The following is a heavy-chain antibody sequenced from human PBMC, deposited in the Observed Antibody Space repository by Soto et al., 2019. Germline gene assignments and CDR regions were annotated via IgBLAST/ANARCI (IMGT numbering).Heavy chain of an antibody. D-gene: IGHD2-2*01. Sequence: LRLSCAASGCTFSGSARHWVRQASGKGLEGVGRIRSKANNYATAYAASVKGRFTISRDDSQNTAYLQMNSLKTEDTAVYYCTRLVSGYCISTSCYDPNYYYGMDVWGQGTTVTSP. J-gene: IGHJ6*02. CDR2: IRSKANNYAT. V-gene: IGHV3-73*01. CDR3: TRLVSGYCISTSCYDPNYYYGMDV. CDR1: GCTFSGSA.